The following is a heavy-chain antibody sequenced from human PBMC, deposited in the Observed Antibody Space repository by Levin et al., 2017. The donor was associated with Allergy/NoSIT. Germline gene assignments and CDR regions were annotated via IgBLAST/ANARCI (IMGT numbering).Heavy chain of an antibody. CDR3: ARSDFSGPRTEFDF. V-gene: IGHV4-39*01. J-gene: IGHJ4*02. CDR2: IYYSGST. CDR1: GDSISSSNYY. D-gene: IGHD3-10*01. Sequence: SQTLSLTCSVSGDSISSSNYYWGWIRQPPGKGLEWIVSIYYSGSTYYNLSLKSRVTMSVDTSKNQFSLKLSSVTAADTAVYYCARSDFSGPRTEFDFWGQGILVTVSS.